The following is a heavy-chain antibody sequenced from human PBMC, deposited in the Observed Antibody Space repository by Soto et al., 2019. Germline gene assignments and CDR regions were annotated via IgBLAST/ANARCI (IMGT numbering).Heavy chain of an antibody. D-gene: IGHD2-2*01. CDR1: GFTFSSYS. Sequence: GGSLRLSCAASGFTFSSYSMNWVRQAPGKGLEWVAVISYDGSNKYYADSVKGRFTISRDNSKNTLYLQMNSLRAEDTAVYYCAKDRTVVVPAALKGYYYYGMDVWGQGTTVTVSS. J-gene: IGHJ6*02. CDR2: ISYDGSNK. CDR3: AKDRTVVVPAALKGYYYYGMDV. V-gene: IGHV3-30*18.